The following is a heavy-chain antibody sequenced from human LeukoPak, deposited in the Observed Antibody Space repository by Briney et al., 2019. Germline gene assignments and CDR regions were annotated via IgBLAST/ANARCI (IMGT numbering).Heavy chain of an antibody. CDR2: INHSGST. D-gene: IGHD1-26*01. CDR1: GFVFSTYG. CDR3: ASGGELEYFDY. Sequence: GSLRLSCAASGFVFSTYGMHWVRQPPGKGLEWIGEINHSGSTNYNPSLKSRVTISVDTSKNQFSLKLSSVTAADTAVYYCASGGELEYFDYWGQGTLVTVSS. J-gene: IGHJ4*02. V-gene: IGHV4-34*01.